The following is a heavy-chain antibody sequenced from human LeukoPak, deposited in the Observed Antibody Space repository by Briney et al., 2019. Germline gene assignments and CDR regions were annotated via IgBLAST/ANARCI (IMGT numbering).Heavy chain of an antibody. J-gene: IGHJ4*02. V-gene: IGHV1-69*05. D-gene: IGHD2-15*01. CDR2: IIPIFGTA. Sequence: SVKVSCKASGGTFSSYAISWVRQAPGQGLEWMGGIIPIFGTANYAQKFQGRVTITTDESTSTAYMELSSLRSEDTAVYYCASELDCSGGSCYGYWGQGTLVTVSS. CDR3: ASELDCSGGSCYGY. CDR1: GGTFSSYA.